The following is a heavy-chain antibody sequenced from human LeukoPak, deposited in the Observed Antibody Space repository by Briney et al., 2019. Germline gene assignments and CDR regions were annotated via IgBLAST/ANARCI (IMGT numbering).Heavy chain of an antibody. D-gene: IGHD3-10*01. Sequence: GSVKVSCRASGYTFTTYGITWVRQAPGQGLEWVGWINTYTGNTNYAQKLQGRVTMTTETSTSTAYMELRSLTSDDTAVYYCARVREFYHMDVWGKGTTVTVSS. CDR2: INTYTGNT. CDR1: GYTFTTYG. J-gene: IGHJ6*03. V-gene: IGHV1-18*01. CDR3: ARVREFYHMDV.